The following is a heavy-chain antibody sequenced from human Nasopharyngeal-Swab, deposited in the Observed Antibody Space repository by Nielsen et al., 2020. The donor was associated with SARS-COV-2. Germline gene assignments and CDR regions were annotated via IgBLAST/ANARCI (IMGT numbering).Heavy chain of an antibody. CDR1: GFTFSSYD. V-gene: IGHV3-13*01. D-gene: IGHD3-3*01. CDR3: ARGKNPYYDFYNWFDP. J-gene: IGHJ5*02. Sequence: LPLTCAASGFTFSSYDMHWVRQATGKGLEWVSAIGTAGDTYYPGSVKGRFTISRENAKNSLYLQMNSLRAEDTAVYYCARGKNPYYDFYNWFDPWGQGTLVTVSS. CDR2: IGTAGDT.